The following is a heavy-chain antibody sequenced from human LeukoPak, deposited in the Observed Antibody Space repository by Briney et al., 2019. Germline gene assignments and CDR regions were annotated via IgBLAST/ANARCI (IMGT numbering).Heavy chain of an antibody. CDR3: ARDVLSFRLGQLWAPLGY. J-gene: IGHJ4*02. CDR1: GFTFSSYG. Sequence: HPGGSLRLSCAASGFTFSSYGMHWVRQAPGKGLEWVAFIRYDGSNKYYADSVKGRFTISRDNSKNTLYLQMNSLRAEDTAVYYCARDVLSFRLGQLWAPLGYWGQGTLVTVSS. V-gene: IGHV3-30*02. CDR2: IRYDGSNK. D-gene: IGHD5-18*01.